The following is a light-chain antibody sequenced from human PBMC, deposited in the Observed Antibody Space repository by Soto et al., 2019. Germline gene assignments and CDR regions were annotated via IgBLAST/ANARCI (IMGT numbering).Light chain of an antibody. CDR1: QSVSTW. CDR3: HQYHNYPVN. CDR2: KAY. J-gene: IGKJ4*01. V-gene: IGKV1-5*03. Sequence: DIQMTQSPSTLSASVGDRVTITCRASQSVSTWLAWYQQKPGKAPKLRIHKAYTLENGIPSRFSGSGSGTAVTLTISNLQPDDFPTYYCHQYHNYPVNFGEGTKVEIK.